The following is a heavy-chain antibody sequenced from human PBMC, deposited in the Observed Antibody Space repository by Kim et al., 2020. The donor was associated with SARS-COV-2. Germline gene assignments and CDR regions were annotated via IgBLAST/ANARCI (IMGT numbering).Heavy chain of an antibody. CDR3: ARFARSPQY. D-gene: IGHD6-6*01. CDR1: GFTFGDYY. J-gene: IGHJ4*02. V-gene: IGHV3-11*03. CDR2: ISGSGTDT. Sequence: LSLTCAASGFTFGDYYMTWIRQTPGKGLEWLSYISGSGTDTSYADSVKGRFTISRDNANNLLYLQMDSLRADDTAVYYCARFARSPQYWGQGTLVTV.